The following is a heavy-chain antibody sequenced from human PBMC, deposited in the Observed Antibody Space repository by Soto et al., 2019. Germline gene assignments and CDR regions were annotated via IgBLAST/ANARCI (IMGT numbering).Heavy chain of an antibody. Sequence: NPSETLSLTCTVSGGSISSYYWSWIRQPPGKGLEWIGYIYYSGSTNYNPSLKSRVTISVDTPKNQFSLKLSSVTAADTAVYYCAIISPAAAGTDYYYGMDVWGQGTTVTVSS. CDR3: AIISPAAAGTDYYYGMDV. D-gene: IGHD6-13*01. CDR2: IYYSGST. CDR1: GGSISSYY. V-gene: IGHV4-59*01. J-gene: IGHJ6*02.